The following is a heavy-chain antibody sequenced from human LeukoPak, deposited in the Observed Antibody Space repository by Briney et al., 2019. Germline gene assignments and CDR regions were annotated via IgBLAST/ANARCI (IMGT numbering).Heavy chain of an antibody. CDR1: GYTFTSDG. D-gene: IGHD6-13*01. V-gene: IGHV1-18*01. J-gene: IGHJ6*02. CDR2: ISAHNGNT. CDR3: AREDSSSLGYYGMDV. Sequence: ASVKVSCKASGYTFTSDGISWVRQAPGQGLEWMGWISAHNGNTNYAQKLQGRVTMTTDTSTSTAYMELRSLRSDDTAVYYCAREDSSSLGYYGMDVWGQGTTVTVSS.